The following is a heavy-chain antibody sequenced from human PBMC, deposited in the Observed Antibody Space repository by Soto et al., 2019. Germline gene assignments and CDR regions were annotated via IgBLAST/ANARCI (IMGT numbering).Heavy chain of an antibody. D-gene: IGHD2-2*01. CDR3: AKGPAIVLVPAAMNYYYGMDV. CDR1: GFTFSSHA. V-gene: IGHV3-23*01. CDR2: INGGDDTT. J-gene: IGHJ6*02. Sequence: GGSLRLSCAASGFTFSSHAMNWVRQAPGKGLEWVSSINGGDDTTYYLYADSVKGRFSISRDNSKNTLYLQMNSLRAEDTAVYYCAKGPAIVLVPAAMNYYYGMDVWGQGTTVTVSS.